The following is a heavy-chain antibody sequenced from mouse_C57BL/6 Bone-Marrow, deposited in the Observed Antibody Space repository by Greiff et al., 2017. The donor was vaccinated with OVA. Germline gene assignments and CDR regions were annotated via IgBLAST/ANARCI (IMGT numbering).Heavy chain of an antibody. Sequence: EVQLQQSVAELVRPGASVKLSCTASGFNIKNTYMHWVKQRPEQGLEWIGRIDPANDNTKSAPKFQGKATMTADTSSNPAYLQLSSLSSEDTAVYCCARGNFGSSFYAMDYWGQGTSVTVSS. D-gene: IGHD1-1*01. CDR2: IDPANDNT. CDR3: ARGNFGSSFYAMDY. CDR1: GFNIKNTY. J-gene: IGHJ4*01. V-gene: IGHV14-3*01.